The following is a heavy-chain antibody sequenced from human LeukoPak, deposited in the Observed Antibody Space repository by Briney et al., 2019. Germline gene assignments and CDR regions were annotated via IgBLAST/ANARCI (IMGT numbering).Heavy chain of an antibody. CDR2: SERDGVRR. D-gene: IGHD3-3*01. J-gene: IGHJ4*02. CDR3: VASRWSGALDF. Sequence: GGSLRLSCAGSGIRFADHWMLWVRQAPGKGLAWISRSERDGVRREYAKHVNGRFTISRDNAKNVVYLEMNSLKDEDTAVYYCVASRWSGALDFWGRGSLVTVSS. V-gene: IGHV3-74*03. CDR1: GIRFADHW.